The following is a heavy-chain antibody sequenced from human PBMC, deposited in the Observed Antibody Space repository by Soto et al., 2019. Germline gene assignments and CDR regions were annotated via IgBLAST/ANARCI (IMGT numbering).Heavy chain of an antibody. CDR1: GGTFSSYA. V-gene: IGHV1-69*01. J-gene: IGHJ3*02. CDR2: IIPIFGTA. D-gene: IGHD1-26*01. Sequence: QVQLVQSGAEVKKPGSSVKVSCKASGGTFSSYAISWVRQAPGQGLEWMGGIIPIFGTANYAQKFQGRVRITADESTSTAYMELSSLRSEDTAVYYCARGGSGSYYVGFAADAFDIWGQGTMVTVSS. CDR3: ARGGSGSYYVGFAADAFDI.